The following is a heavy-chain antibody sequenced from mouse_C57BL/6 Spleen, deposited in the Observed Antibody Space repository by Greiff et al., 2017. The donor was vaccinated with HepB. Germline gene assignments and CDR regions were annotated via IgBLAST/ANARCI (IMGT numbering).Heavy chain of an antibody. CDR3: AKVSNYGRSYAMAY. Sequence: VQLQESGPGLVAPSQSLSITCTVSGFSLTSYGVSWVRQPPGKGLEWLGVIWGDGSKNYHSALISRLNISKDDSKCQVFLKLNSLLTDDTATFYCAKVSNYGRSYAMAYWGQGTSVTVSS. D-gene: IGHD2-5*01. CDR2: IWGDGSK. CDR1: GFSLTSYG. V-gene: IGHV2-3*01. J-gene: IGHJ4*01.